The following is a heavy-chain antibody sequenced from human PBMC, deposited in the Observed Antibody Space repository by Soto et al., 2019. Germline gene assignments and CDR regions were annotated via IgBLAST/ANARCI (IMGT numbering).Heavy chain of an antibody. Sequence: QAQVVQSGAEVRTPGSSVKLSCKASEGTFNSYAIAWVRQAPGQGLEWMGGIIPYYNTLNYAQKFQDRVTITPDDSTNTVYMELSSLRSDDTAVYFCASGASRWYPYFFDSWAQGTLVTVSS. D-gene: IGHD6-13*01. CDR1: EGTFNSYA. J-gene: IGHJ4*02. CDR3: ASGASRWYPYFFDS. CDR2: IIPYYNTL. V-gene: IGHV1-69*01.